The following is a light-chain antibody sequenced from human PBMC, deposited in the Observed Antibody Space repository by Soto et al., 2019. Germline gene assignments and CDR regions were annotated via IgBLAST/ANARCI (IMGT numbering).Light chain of an antibody. CDR3: QQYNSYPLT. Sequence: EVVLTQSPATLSLSPGERVTLSCRASQSVSNYVGWYQQKPGQAPRLLIYDASNRATGISARFSGSGSGTDFTLTISSLQPEDFATYYCQQYNSYPLTFGGGTKVEIK. CDR1: QSVSNY. J-gene: IGKJ4*01. CDR2: DAS. V-gene: IGKV3-11*01.